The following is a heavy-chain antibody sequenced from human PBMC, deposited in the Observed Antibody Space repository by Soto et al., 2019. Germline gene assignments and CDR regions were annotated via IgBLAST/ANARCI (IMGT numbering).Heavy chain of an antibody. CDR1: GGTFSSYA. Sequence: QVQLVQSGAEVKKPGSSVKVSCKASGGTFSSYAISWVRQAPGQGLEWMGGIIPIFGTANYAQKFQGRVTITADESTSTAYMELSSLRSEDTAVYYCAREKPRGEWLDPTRNWFDPWGQGTLVTVSS. J-gene: IGHJ5*02. V-gene: IGHV1-69*01. CDR3: AREKPRGEWLDPTRNWFDP. D-gene: IGHD6-19*01. CDR2: IIPIFGTA.